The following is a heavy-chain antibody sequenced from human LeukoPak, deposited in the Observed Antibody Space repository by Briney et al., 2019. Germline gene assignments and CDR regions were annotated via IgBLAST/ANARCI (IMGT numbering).Heavy chain of an antibody. CDR2: ISAYNGNT. V-gene: IGHV1-18*01. Sequence: EASVKVSCKASGYTFTSYGISWVRQAPGQGLEWMGWISAYNGNTNYAQKLQGRVTMTTDTSTSTAYMELRSLRSNDTAVYYCARIYCSSSRCYFVGYYFDYWGQGTLVTGSS. CDR1: GYTFTSYG. J-gene: IGHJ4*02. D-gene: IGHD2-2*01. CDR3: ARIYCSSSRCYFVGYYFDY.